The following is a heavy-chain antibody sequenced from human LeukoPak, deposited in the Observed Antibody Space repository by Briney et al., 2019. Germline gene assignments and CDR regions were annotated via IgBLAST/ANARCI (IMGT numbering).Heavy chain of an antibody. CDR3: ATAYYYDSRGYDPLDY. Sequence: GGSLRLSCAASGFTFSWHAMSWVRQAPGKGLEWVSGISGSGGFTYYADSVKGRFTISRDNSKNTLYLQMNSLRAEDTAVYYCATAYYYDSRGYDPLDYWGQGTLVTVSS. CDR2: ISGSGGFT. D-gene: IGHD3-22*01. V-gene: IGHV3-23*01. CDR1: GFTFSWHA. J-gene: IGHJ4*02.